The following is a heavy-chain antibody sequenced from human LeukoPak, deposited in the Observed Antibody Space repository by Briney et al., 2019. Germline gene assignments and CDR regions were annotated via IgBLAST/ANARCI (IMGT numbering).Heavy chain of an antibody. CDR3: AATTSNGIVVVPAAIGPGGYYYYYYYMDV. CDR1: GYTLTELS. J-gene: IGHJ6*03. V-gene: IGHV1-24*01. Sequence: ASVKVSCKVSGYTLTELSMHWVRQAPGKGLEWMGGFDPEDGETIYAQKFQGRFTMTEDTSTDTAYMELSRLRSDDTAVYYCAATTSNGIVVVPAAIGPGGYYYYYYYMDVWGKGTTVTISS. CDR2: FDPEDGET. D-gene: IGHD2-2*01.